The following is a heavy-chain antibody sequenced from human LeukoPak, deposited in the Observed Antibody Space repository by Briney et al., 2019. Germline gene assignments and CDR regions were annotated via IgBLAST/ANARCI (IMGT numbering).Heavy chain of an antibody. Sequence: GGSLRLSCAASGFTFSSYEMNWVRQAPGKGLEWVAYIQYDGSNEQYADSVKGRFSISRDSSKNILYLQMNSLRAGDTAVYYCAKDRCSNGIGCYYYYMDVWGKGTTVTISS. CDR3: AKDRCSNGIGCYYYYMDV. CDR2: IQYDGSNE. CDR1: GFTFSSYE. D-gene: IGHD2-8*01. V-gene: IGHV3-30*02. J-gene: IGHJ6*03.